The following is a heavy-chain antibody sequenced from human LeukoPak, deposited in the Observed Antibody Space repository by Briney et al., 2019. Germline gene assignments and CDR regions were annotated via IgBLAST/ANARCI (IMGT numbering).Heavy chain of an antibody. V-gene: IGHV4-59*01. Sequence: SETLSLTCTVSGGSISSYYWSWIRQPPGKGLEWIGYIYYSGSTNYNPSLKSRVTISVDTSKNQFSLKLSSVTAADTAVYYCARGRRRDAFDIWGQGTMVTVSS. CDR3: ARGRRRDAFDI. CDR2: IYYSGST. CDR1: GGSISSYY. J-gene: IGHJ3*02.